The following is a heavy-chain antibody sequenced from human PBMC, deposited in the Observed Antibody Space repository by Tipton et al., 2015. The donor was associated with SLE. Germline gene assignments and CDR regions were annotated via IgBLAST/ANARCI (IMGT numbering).Heavy chain of an antibody. CDR1: GGTFSSYA. Sequence: QLVQSGAEVKKPGSSVKVSCKASGGTFSSYAISWVRQAPGQGLEWMGGIIPIFGTANYAQKFQGRVTITTDESTSTAYMELSSLRSEDTAVYYCARDLPYSSSSDYYYYGMDVWGQGTTVTVSS. CDR3: ARDLPYSSSSDYYYYGMDV. D-gene: IGHD6-6*01. CDR2: IIPIFGTA. V-gene: IGHV1-69*05. J-gene: IGHJ6*02.